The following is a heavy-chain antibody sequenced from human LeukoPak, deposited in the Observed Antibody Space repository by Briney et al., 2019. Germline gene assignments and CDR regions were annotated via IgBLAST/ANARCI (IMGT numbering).Heavy chain of an antibody. Sequence: GASVRVSSEQSLYTLTVDNIHSGRQAPGQGLEWMGLINPSGTNTNYARTFRGRVTMTRDTSTSTVYMDLSSLRSEDTAMYFCAREESGGYFDFWGQGTLVTVSS. V-gene: IGHV1-46*01. D-gene: IGHD2-8*02. J-gene: IGHJ4*02. CDR1: LYTLTVDN. CDR3: AREESGGYFDF. CDR2: INPSGTNT.